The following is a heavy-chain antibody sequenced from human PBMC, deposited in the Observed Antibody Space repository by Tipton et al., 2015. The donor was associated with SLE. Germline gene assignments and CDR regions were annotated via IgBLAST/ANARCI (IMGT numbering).Heavy chain of an antibody. CDR1: RVSIDSYF. Sequence: TLSLTCTVSRVSIDSYFWYWGRRPVWRGLAWLGRIYTSGRTNFNPSLKSRVTMSIDTSKKQFSLRLNSVTAADTAVYYCASGGYYGSGSYYGGWFDPWGQGTLVTVSS. CDR3: ASGGYYGSGSYYGGWFDP. CDR2: IYTSGRT. J-gene: IGHJ5*02. D-gene: IGHD3-10*01. V-gene: IGHV4-4*07.